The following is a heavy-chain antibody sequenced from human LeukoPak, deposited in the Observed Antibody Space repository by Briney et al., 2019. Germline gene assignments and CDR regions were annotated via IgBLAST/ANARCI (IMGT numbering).Heavy chain of an antibody. D-gene: IGHD6-19*01. Sequence: ASVKVSCKASGYTFTAYTLTWVRQAPGQGLEWMGWINTNTGNPTYAQGFTGRFVFSLDTSVTTSYLQISSLKAEDTAVYYCAREDASGFDYWGQGTLVTVSS. J-gene: IGHJ4*02. CDR2: INTNTGNP. CDR3: AREDASGFDY. CDR1: GYTFTAYT. V-gene: IGHV7-4-1*02.